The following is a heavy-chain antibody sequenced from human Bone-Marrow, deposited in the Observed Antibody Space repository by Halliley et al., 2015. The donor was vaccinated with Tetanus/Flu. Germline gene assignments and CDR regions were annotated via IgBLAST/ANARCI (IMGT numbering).Heavy chain of an antibody. J-gene: IGHJ5*02. CDR2: ISVRGTTI. D-gene: IGHD3-9*01. CDR3: ARGSTYNDVLTGHNWFDP. Sequence: SLRLSCTASGFILSSYEMNWVRQAPGKGLEWVSYISVRGTTIYCADSVQGRFTISRDHATNSLYLQMNSLRAEDTAVYYCARGSTYNDVLTGHNWFDPWGQGTLVTVSS. V-gene: IGHV3-48*03. CDR1: GFILSSYE.